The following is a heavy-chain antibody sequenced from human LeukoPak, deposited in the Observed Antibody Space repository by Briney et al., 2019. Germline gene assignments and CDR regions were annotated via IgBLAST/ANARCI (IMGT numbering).Heavy chain of an antibody. D-gene: IGHD2-2*01. CDR3: ARGLQKVPAAYGNWLDP. J-gene: IGHJ5*02. CDR2: INHSGST. V-gene: IGHV4-34*01. Sequence: PSETLSLTCAVYGGSFSGYYWSWIRQPPGKGLEWIGEINHSGSTNYNPSLKSRVTISVDTSKNQFSLKLSSVTAADTAVYYCARGLQKVPAAYGNWLDPWGQGTLVTVSS. CDR1: GGSFSGYY.